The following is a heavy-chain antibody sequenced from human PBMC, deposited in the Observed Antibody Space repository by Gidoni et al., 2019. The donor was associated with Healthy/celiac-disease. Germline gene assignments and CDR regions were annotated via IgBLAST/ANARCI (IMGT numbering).Heavy chain of an antibody. Sequence: QVQLPESGPGLVKPSETLSLTCTVSGYSISSGYYWGWIRQPPGKVLEWIGSIYHSGSTYYNPYLKSRVTISVDTSKNQFSLKMSSVTAADTAVYYCARDRSGYPYDWGQGTLVTVSS. J-gene: IGHJ4*02. CDR3: ARDRSGYPYD. V-gene: IGHV4-38-2*02. CDR2: IYHSGST. CDR1: GYSISSGYY. D-gene: IGHD5-12*01.